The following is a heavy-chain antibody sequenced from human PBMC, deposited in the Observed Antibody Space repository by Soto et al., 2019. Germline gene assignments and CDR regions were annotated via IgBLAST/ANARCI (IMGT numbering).Heavy chain of an antibody. CDR1: GDTFTSYG. V-gene: IGHV1-18*01. CDR2: ISAYNGNT. D-gene: IGHD6-13*01. CDR3: ARSYSSSWYDYYYYYGMDV. Sequence: GASVKASCKSSGDTFTSYGISWVRQAPEQGLEWMGWISAYNGNTNYVQKLQGRVTMTTDTSTSTAYMELRSLRSDDTAVYYCARSYSSSWYDYYYYYGMDVWGQGTTVTVSS. J-gene: IGHJ6*02.